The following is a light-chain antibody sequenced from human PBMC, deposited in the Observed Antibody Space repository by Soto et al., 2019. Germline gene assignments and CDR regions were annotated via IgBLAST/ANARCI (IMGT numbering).Light chain of an antibody. CDR3: QQSYSTPQT. CDR1: QSFANY. CDR2: GAS. J-gene: IGKJ1*01. Sequence: DIQMTQSPSSLSASVGDRVTITCRASQSFANYLNWYQQKPGKAPKLLIYGASSLQSGVPSRFSGSGSGTDFTLTISSLQPEDFATYYCQQSYSTPQTFGQGTKVEIK. V-gene: IGKV1-39*01.